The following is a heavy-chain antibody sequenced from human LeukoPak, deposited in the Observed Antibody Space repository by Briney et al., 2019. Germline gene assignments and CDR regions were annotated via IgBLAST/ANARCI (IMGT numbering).Heavy chain of an antibody. V-gene: IGHV3-23*01. Sequence: GGSLRLSCAVSGITLSNYGMSWVRQAPGKGLEWVAGIGASGGGTNYADSVKGRFTISRDNPKNTLYLQMNSLRAEDTAVYFCAIRGVVIRVILVGFHKEAYYFDSWGQGALVTVSS. J-gene: IGHJ4*02. CDR1: GITLSNYG. CDR2: IGASGGGT. D-gene: IGHD3-22*01. CDR3: AIRGVVIRVILVGFHKEAYYFDS.